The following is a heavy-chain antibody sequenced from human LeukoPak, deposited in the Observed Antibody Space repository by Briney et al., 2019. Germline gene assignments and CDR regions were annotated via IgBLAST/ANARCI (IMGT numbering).Heavy chain of an antibody. V-gene: IGHV3-23*01. J-gene: IGHJ4*02. CDR1: GFTFSNYA. CDR3: AKDRLGYCSSTSCPAYWFY. Sequence: PGGSLRLSCAASGFTFSNYAMSWVRQAPGKGLEWVSAISGSGGSTYYADSVKGRFTISRDNSKNTLYVQMSSQRAEDSAVYYCAKDRLGYCSSTSCPAYWFYWGQGTLVTVSS. D-gene: IGHD2-2*01. CDR2: ISGSGGST.